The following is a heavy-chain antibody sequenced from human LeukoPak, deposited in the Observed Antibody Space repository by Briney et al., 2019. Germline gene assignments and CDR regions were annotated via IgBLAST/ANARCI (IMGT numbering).Heavy chain of an antibody. V-gene: IGHV1-69*13. CDR2: IIPIFGTA. CDR1: GGTFSSYA. Sequence: SVTVSYKASGGTFSSYAISWVRQAPGQGLEWMGGIIPIFGTANYAQKFQGRVTITADESTSTAYMELSSLRSEDTAVYYCARARDIVAVPLDVWGKGTTVTVSS. CDR3: ARARDIVAVPLDV. J-gene: IGHJ6*04. D-gene: IGHD2-2*01.